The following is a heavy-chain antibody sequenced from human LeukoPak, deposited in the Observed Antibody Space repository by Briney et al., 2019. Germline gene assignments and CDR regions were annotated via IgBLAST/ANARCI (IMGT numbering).Heavy chain of an antibody. Sequence: PGGSLRLSCAASGFTFSSYWMHWVRQAPGKGLVWVSRINSDGSSTSYADSVKGRFTISRYNAKNTLYLQMNSLRAEDTAVYYCARGGYHAYYLDYWGQGSLVTVSS. V-gene: IGHV3-74*01. D-gene: IGHD5-18*01. CDR3: ARGGYHAYYLDY. CDR1: GFTFSSYW. J-gene: IGHJ4*02. CDR2: INSDGSST.